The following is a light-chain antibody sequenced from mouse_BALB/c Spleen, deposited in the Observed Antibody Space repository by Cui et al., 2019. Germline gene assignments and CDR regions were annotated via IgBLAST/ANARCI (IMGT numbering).Light chain of an antibody. CDR3: QQWSSNPLT. J-gene: IGKJ5*01. CDR1: SSVSY. CDR2: RTS. V-gene: IGKV4-68*01. Sequence: QIVLNQSRAPMSGSPGEEITMTCSASSSVSYMYWYQQKPGSSPKPWIYRTSNLASGVPARFSGSGSGTSYSLTISSMEAEDAAAYYCQQWSSNPLTFGAGTKLELK.